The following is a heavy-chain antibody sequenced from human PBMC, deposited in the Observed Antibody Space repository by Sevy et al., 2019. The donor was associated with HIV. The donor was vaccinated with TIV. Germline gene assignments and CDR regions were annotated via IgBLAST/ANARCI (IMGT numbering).Heavy chain of an antibody. V-gene: IGHV4-30-2*01. J-gene: IGHJ4*02. CDR1: GDSISSGGYS. Sequence: SETLSRTCAVSGDSISSGGYSWNWIRQPPGKGLEWIGYMYHSGSTYYNPSLQSRVTISVDRSKNQFSLRVTSVTAADTAVYYCARGDPSNTFDYWGQGTLVTVSS. CDR3: ARGDPSNTFDY. CDR2: MYHSGST.